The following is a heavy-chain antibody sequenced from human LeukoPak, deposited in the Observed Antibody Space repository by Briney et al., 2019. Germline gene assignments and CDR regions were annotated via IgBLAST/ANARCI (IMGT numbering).Heavy chain of an antibody. CDR3: AKDRVQWLATLFDY. V-gene: IGHV3-23*01. CDR1: GFTFSSYA. Sequence: GGSLRLSCAASGFTFSSYAMSWVRQAPGKGLEWVSGISGSGGSTDYADSVKGRFTTSRDNSKNTLYLQMNSLRAEDTAVYYCAKDRVQWLATLFDYWGQGTLVTVSS. J-gene: IGHJ4*02. CDR2: ISGSGGST. D-gene: IGHD6-19*01.